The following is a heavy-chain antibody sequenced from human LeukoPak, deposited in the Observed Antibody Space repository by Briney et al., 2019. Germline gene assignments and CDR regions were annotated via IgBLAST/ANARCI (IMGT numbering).Heavy chain of an antibody. CDR1: GITLSNYG. D-gene: IGHD3-22*01. V-gene: IGHV3-23*01. J-gene: IGHJ4*02. Sequence: GGSLRLSCAVSGITLSNYGMSWVRQAPGKGLEWVAGISDSGGITKYADSVKGRFTISRDNSKNTLYLQMSSLRAEDTAVYFCAKRGVVIRVILVGFHKEAYYFDSWGQGVLVTVSS. CDR2: ISDSGGIT. CDR3: AKRGVVIRVILVGFHKEAYYFDS.